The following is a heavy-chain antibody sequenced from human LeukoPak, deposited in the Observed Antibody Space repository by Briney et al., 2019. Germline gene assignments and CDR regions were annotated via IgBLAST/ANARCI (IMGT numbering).Heavy chain of an antibody. D-gene: IGHD4-23*01. J-gene: IGHJ4*02. CDR2: IDWDDDK. CDR3: ARIQAYGGNSEGFYFNY. Sequence: SGPTLVNPTQTLTLTCTFSGFSLSTSGMCVSWIRQPPGKALEWLGLIDWDDDKFYSTSLKTRLTISKDTSRNQVVLTMTNMDPVDTATYYCARIQAYGGNSEGFYFNYWGQGTLVTVSS. CDR1: GFSLSTSGMC. V-gene: IGHV2-70*01.